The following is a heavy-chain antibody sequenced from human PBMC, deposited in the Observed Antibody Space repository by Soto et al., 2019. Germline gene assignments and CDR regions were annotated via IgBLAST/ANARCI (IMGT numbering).Heavy chain of an antibody. CDR2: FDPEDGER. J-gene: IGHJ6*02. Sequence: GASVKVSCKVSGYSLTELSIHWVRQAPGKGLEWMGGFDPEDGERIYAQKFQGRVTMTRNTSISTAYMELSSLRSEDTAVYYCAREKTSYGMDVWGQGTTVTVSS. CDR1: GYSLTELS. V-gene: IGHV1-24*01. CDR3: AREKTSYGMDV.